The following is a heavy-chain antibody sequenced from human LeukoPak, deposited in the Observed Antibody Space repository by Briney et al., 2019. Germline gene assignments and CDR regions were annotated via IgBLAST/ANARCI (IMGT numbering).Heavy chain of an antibody. CDR2: ISWNSGSI. J-gene: IGHJ4*02. CDR1: GFTFDDYA. Sequence: GRSLRLSCAASGFTFDDYAMHWVRQAPGKGLEWVSGISWNSGSIGYADSVKGRFTISRDNAKNSLYLQMNSLRAEDTALYYCAKDSRRGDSSSWDNFDYWGQGTLVTVSS. CDR3: AKDSRRGDSSSWDNFDY. D-gene: IGHD6-13*01. V-gene: IGHV3-9*01.